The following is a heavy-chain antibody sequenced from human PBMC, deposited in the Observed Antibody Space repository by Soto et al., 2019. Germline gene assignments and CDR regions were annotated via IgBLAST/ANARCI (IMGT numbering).Heavy chain of an antibody. J-gene: IGHJ6*02. CDR1: GDSVSSNTAS. CDR3: ARDCTNGVCYPFYHYGMDV. D-gene: IGHD2-8*01. CDR2: TYYRSKWYN. V-gene: IGHV6-1*01. Sequence: PSQTLSLTCAISGDSVSSNTASWNWIRQSPSRGLEWLGRTYYRSKWYNDYAVSVKSRITINPDTSKNQFSLQLNSVTPEDTAVYYCARDCTNGVCYPFYHYGMDVWGQGTTVTVSS.